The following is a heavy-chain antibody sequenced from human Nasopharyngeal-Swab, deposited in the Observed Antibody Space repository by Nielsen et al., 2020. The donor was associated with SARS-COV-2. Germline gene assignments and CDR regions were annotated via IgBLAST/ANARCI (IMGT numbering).Heavy chain of an antibody. CDR3: ARDPESGVVVPAAMREVTPFDY. CDR2: IIPIFGTA. D-gene: IGHD2-2*01. Sequence: SVKVSCKASGGTFSSYAISWVRQAPGQGLEWMGGIIPIFGTANYAQTFQGRVTITADKSTSTAYMELSSLRSEDTAVYYCARDPESGVVVPAAMREVTPFDYWGQGTLVTVSS. CDR1: GGTFSSYA. V-gene: IGHV1-69*06. J-gene: IGHJ4*02.